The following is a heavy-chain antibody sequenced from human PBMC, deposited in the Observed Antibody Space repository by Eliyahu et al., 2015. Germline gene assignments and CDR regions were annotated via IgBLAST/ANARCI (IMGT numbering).Heavy chain of an antibody. V-gene: IGHV4-39*01. D-gene: IGHD4-17*01. CDR3: ARHFPTVTYIDY. CDR1: GGSISSSSYY. Sequence: QLQLQESGPGLVKPSETLSLXCTVSGGSISSSSYYWGWIRQPPGKGLEWIGSIYYSGGTYYNPSLKSRVTISVDTSKNQFSLKLSSVTAADTAVYYCARHFPTVTYIDYWGQGTLVTVSS. J-gene: IGHJ4*02. CDR2: IYYSGGT.